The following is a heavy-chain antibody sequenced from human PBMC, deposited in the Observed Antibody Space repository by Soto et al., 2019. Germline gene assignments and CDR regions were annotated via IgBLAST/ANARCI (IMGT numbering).Heavy chain of an antibody. CDR2: INHSGST. Sequence: QVQLQQWGAGLLKPSETLSLTCAVYGGSFSGYYWSWIRQPPGKGLEWIGEINHSGSTNYNPSLKSRVTISVDTSKNQFSLKRGSVTAADTAVYYCARGGGGGGGYDSSYYYYMDVWGKGTTVTVSS. V-gene: IGHV4-34*01. CDR3: ARGGGGGGGYDSSYYYYMDV. D-gene: IGHD5-12*01. CDR1: GGSFSGYY. J-gene: IGHJ6*03.